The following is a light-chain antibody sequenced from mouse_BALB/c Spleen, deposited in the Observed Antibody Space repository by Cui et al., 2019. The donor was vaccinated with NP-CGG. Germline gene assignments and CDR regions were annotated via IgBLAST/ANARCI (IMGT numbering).Light chain of an antibody. CDR2: GTN. J-gene: IGLJ1*01. CDR3: ALWYSNHWV. CDR1: TGAVTTSNY. V-gene: IGLV1*01. Sequence: QAVLTNESALTTSPGETITLTCRSNTGAVTTSNYANWVQEKPDHLFTGLIGGTNNRAPGVPARFSGSLIGDKAALTITGAQTEDKAIYFCALWYSNHWVFGGGTKLTVL.